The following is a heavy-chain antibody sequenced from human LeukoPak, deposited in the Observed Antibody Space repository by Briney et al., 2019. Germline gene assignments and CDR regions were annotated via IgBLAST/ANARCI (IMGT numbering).Heavy chain of an antibody. Sequence: PGGSLRLSCAASGFTFSSYAMSWVRQAPGKGLEWVSAISGSGGSTYYADSVKGRFTISRDNSKNTLYLQMNSLRAEDTAVYCCAKNFDWRDARDYWGQGTLVTVSS. CDR2: ISGSGGST. D-gene: IGHD3-9*01. CDR3: AKNFDWRDARDY. V-gene: IGHV3-23*01. CDR1: GFTFSSYA. J-gene: IGHJ4*02.